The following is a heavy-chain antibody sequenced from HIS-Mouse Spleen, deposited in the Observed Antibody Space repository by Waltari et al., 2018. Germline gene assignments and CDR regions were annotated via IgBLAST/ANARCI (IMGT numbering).Heavy chain of an antibody. J-gene: IGHJ5*02. Sequence: QVQLQESGPGLVKPSETLSLTCTVPGSLIRRGYYWGWIRQPPGKGLEWIGSIYHSGSTYYNPSLKSRVTISVDTSKNQFSLKLSSVTAADTAVYYCARVKTWGQGTLVTVSS. CDR1: GSLIRRGYY. V-gene: IGHV4-38-2*02. CDR2: IYHSGST. CDR3: ARVKT.